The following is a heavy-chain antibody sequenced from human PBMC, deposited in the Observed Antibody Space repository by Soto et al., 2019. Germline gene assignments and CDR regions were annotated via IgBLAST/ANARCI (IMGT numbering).Heavy chain of an antibody. CDR2: INPSGGST. CDR3: ARGGYYDNVWGKLSHYGLDK. D-gene: IGHD3-16*01. V-gene: IGHV1-46*01. J-gene: IGHJ6*02. Sequence: ASVKVSCKASGYTFTSYAIHWVRQAPGQRLEWMGWINPSGGSTSYAQKFQGRVTMTRDTSTSTVYMELSSLRSEDTAVYYCARGGYYDNVWGKLSHYGLDKWGQGTSVTVSS. CDR1: GYTFTSYA.